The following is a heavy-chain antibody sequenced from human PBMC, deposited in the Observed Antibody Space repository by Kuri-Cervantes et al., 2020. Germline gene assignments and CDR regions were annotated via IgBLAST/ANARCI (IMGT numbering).Heavy chain of an antibody. D-gene: IGHD4-11*01. CDR1: GGSISSYY. CDR2: IYTSGST. CDR3: ATISPMGSNYDGWDYYYGMDV. Sequence: SDTLSLTCTVSGGSISSYYWSWIRQPAGKGLEWIGRIYTSGSTNHNPSLKSRVTMSVDTSKNQFSLKLSSVTAADTAVYYCATISPMGSNYDGWDYYYGMDVWGQGTTVTVS. J-gene: IGHJ6*02. V-gene: IGHV4-4*07.